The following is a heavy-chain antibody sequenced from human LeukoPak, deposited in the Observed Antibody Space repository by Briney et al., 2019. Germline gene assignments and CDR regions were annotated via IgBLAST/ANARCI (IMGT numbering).Heavy chain of an antibody. CDR2: INPNSGGT. V-gene: IGHV1-2*02. CDR3: ARDSGDGYYLFDY. Sequence: ASVKVSCKASGYTFTGYYMHWVRQAPGQGLEWMGWINPNSGGTNYAQKFQGRVTMTRDTSITTAYMELSRLRSDDTAVYYCARDSGDGYYLFDYWGQGTLVTVSS. D-gene: IGHD5-24*01. CDR1: GYTFTGYY. J-gene: IGHJ4*02.